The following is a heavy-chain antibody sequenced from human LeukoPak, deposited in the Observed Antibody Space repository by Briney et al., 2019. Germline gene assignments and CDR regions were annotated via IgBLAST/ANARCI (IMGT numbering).Heavy chain of an antibody. CDR2: ISSSSSYI. CDR3: ARGKEVWGSYRYGAFDI. Sequence: GGSLRLSCAASGFTFSSYSMNWVRQAPGKGLEWASSISSSSSYIYYADSVKGRFTISRDNAKNSLYLQTNSLRAEDTAVYYCARGKEVWGSYRYGAFDIWGQGTMVTVSS. J-gene: IGHJ3*02. D-gene: IGHD3-16*02. V-gene: IGHV3-21*01. CDR1: GFTFSSYS.